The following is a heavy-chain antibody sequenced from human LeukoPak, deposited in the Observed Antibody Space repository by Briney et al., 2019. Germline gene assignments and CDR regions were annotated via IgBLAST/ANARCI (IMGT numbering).Heavy chain of an antibody. CDR2: IYYSGGT. J-gene: IGHJ6*02. D-gene: IGHD3-3*01. CDR1: GGSISSYY. Sequence: PSETLSLTCTVSGGSISSYYWSWIRQPPGKGLEWIGYIYYSGGTNYNPSLKSRVTISVDTSKNQFSLKLSSVTAADTAVYYCARGVSMDVWGQGTTVTVSS. CDR3: ARGVSMDV. V-gene: IGHV4-59*01.